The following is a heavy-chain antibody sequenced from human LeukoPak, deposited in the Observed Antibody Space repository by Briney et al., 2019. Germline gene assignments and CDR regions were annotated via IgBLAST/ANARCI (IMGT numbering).Heavy chain of an antibody. CDR1: GFTFGDYV. CDR2: IRSKAYGGTT. CDR3: TREYYDFWSGYYYYYYYMDV. J-gene: IGHJ6*03. V-gene: IGHV3-49*05. Sequence: KSGGSLRLSCTASGFTFGDYVMSWFRQAPGKGLEWVGFIRSKAYGGTTEYAASVKGRFTISRDDSKSIAYLQMNSLKTEDTAVYYCTREYYDFWSGYYYYYYYMDVWGKGTTVTVSS. D-gene: IGHD3-3*01.